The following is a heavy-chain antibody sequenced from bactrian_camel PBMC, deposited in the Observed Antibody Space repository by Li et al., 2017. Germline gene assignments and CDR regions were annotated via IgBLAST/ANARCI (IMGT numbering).Heavy chain of an antibody. Sequence: GGSVQAGGSLTLSCVASGDTIGRYCMGWFRQIPDREREGVAVLDSVGSTNYADSVKGRFTISKDNAKNTLYLQMNSLAPEDTAMYYCAAEPGLKVVPLRKIYVKAENFEYWGQGTQVTVS. D-gene: IGHD5*01. CDR3: AAEPGLKVVPLRKIYVKAENFEY. J-gene: IGHJ4*01. V-gene: IGHV3S55*01. CDR1: GDTIGRYC. CDR2: LDSVGST.